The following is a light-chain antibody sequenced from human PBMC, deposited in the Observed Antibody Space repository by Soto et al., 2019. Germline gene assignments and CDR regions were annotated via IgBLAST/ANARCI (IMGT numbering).Light chain of an antibody. CDR1: QSVSSSY. J-gene: IGKJ5*01. CDR2: GAS. Sequence: EIVLTQSPGTLSLSPGERATLSCRASQSVSSSYLAWYQQKPGQSPRLLIYGASTRATGIPARFSGSGSGTDFTLIINRLDPEDSAVYYGQHNGRSFGQGTRLEI. CDR3: QHNGRS. V-gene: IGKV3-20*01.